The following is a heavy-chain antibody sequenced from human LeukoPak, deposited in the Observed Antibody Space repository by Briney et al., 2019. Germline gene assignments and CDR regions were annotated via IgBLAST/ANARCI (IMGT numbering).Heavy chain of an antibody. D-gene: IGHD3-9*01. CDR2: ISYDGSNK. CDR3: ARGYFGAFDI. J-gene: IGHJ3*02. Sequence: GGSLRLSCAASEFTFSSYGMHWVRQAPGEGLEWVAVISYDGSNKYYADSVKGRFTISRDNSKNTLYLQMNSLRAEDTAVYYCARGYFGAFDIWGQGTMVTVSS. CDR1: EFTFSSYG. V-gene: IGHV3-30*03.